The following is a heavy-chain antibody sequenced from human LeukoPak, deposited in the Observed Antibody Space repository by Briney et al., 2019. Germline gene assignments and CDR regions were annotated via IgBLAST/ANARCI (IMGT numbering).Heavy chain of an antibody. V-gene: IGHV3-21*01. D-gene: IGHD5/OR15-5a*01. J-gene: IGHJ4*02. CDR1: GFTFSTYS. Sequence: GGSLSLFCAPSGFTFSTYSMTWVRQAPGEGLECVSSITSGSTYKYYSDSVQGRFTISRDNAKNSLYLQMNTLRAEDTAVYYCARLGLYDDPLHYWGQGTLVTV. CDR3: ARLGLYDDPLHY. CDR2: ITSGSTYK.